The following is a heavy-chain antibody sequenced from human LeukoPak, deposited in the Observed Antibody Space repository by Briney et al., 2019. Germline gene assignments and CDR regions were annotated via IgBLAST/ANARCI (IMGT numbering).Heavy chain of an antibody. D-gene: IGHD3-3*01. J-gene: IGHJ4*02. V-gene: IGHV1-2*06. Sequence: ASVKVSCKASGYTFTGYYMHWVRQAPGQGREWMGRINPNSGGTNYAPKFQGRVTITRDTSISTAYMELSRLRSDDTAVYYCARGHYDFWSGYSYYFDYWGQGTLVTVSS. CDR2: INPNSGGT. CDR1: GYTFTGYY. CDR3: ARGHYDFWSGYSYYFDY.